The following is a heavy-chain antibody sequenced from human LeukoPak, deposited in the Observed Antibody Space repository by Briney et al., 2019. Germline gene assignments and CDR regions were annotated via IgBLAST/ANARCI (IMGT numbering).Heavy chain of an antibody. CDR2: IYYSGST. V-gene: IGHV4-39*07. J-gene: IGHJ5*02. Sequence: PVSGGSISSVSYDWGWIRQTPGKGLEWIGSIYYSGSTYYNPSLKSRVTISVDTSKNQFSLKLSSVTAADTAVYYCARDASYDSSGYDWFDPWGQGTLVTVSS. D-gene: IGHD3-22*01. CDR3: ARDASYDSSGYDWFDP. CDR1: GGSISSVSYD.